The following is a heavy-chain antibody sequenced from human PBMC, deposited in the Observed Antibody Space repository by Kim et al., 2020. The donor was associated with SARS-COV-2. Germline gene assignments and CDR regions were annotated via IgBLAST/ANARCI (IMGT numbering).Heavy chain of an antibody. CDR3: AREGNGDGYSYDAFDI. V-gene: IGHV4-39*07. D-gene: IGHD5-18*01. Sequence: SLKSRVTISADTSKNHLSRRLISVTAADTAVYYCAREGNGDGYSYDAFDIWGQGTLVTVSS. J-gene: IGHJ3*02.